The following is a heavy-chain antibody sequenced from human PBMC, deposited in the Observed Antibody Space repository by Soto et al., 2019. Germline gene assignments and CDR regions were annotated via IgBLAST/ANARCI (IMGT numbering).Heavy chain of an antibody. CDR2: IYYSGST. J-gene: IGHJ6*02. CDR3: ARQMRGATVSIYYYGMDV. D-gene: IGHD4-4*01. V-gene: IGHV4-59*01. Sequence: SETLSLTCTFSGGSISSYYWSWIRQPPGKGLEWIGYIYYSGSTNYNPSLKSRVTISVDTSKNQFSLKLSSVTAADPAVYYCARQMRGATVSIYYYGMDVWGQGTTVTVPS. CDR1: GGSISSYY.